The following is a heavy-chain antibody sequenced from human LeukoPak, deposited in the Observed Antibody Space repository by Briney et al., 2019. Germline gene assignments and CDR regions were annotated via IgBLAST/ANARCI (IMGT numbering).Heavy chain of an antibody. V-gene: IGHV3-21*01. J-gene: IGHJ4*02. CDR2: ISSSSNYI. CDR3: ARDRGGADDFWSGYYTGYFDY. CDR1: GFTFSSYS. Sequence: GGSLRLSCAASGFTFSSYSMNWVRQAPGKGLEWVSSISSSSNYIYYADSVKGRFTISRDNAKNSLYLQMNSLRAEDTAVYYCARDRGGADDFWSGYYTGYFDYWGQGTLVTVSS. D-gene: IGHD3-3*01.